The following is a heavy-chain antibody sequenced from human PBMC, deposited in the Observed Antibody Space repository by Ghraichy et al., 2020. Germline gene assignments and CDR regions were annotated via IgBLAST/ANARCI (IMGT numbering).Heavy chain of an antibody. Sequence: GSLSLTCTVSGGSTSRYYWSWIRQPPGKGLEWIGYIYYSGSTNYNPSLKSRVTISVDTSKNQFSLKMSSVTAADTAIYYCARASGYDSAFDYWGQGTLVTVSS. CDR3: ARASGYDSAFDY. D-gene: IGHD5-12*01. J-gene: IGHJ4*02. CDR2: IYYSGST. CDR1: GGSTSRYY. V-gene: IGHV4-59*01.